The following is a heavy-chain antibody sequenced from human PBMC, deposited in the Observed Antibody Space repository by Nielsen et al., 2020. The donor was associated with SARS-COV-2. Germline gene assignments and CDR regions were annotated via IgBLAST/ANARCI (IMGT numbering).Heavy chain of an antibody. CDR3: ATEFAAIAVAGTLFY. V-gene: IGHV1-69*01. Sequence: WVRQAPGQGLEWMGGIIPIFGTANYAQKFQGRVTITADESTSTAYMELSSLRSEDTAVYYCATEFAAIAVAGTLFYWGQGTLVTVSS. J-gene: IGHJ4*02. CDR2: IIPIFGTA. D-gene: IGHD6-19*01.